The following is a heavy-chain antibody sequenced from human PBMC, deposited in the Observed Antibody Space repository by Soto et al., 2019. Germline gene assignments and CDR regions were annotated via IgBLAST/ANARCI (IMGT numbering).Heavy chain of an antibody. CDR1: GGSVSSGSYY. J-gene: IGHJ6*02. CDR3: ASRGEGITMVRGVIISLGMDV. CDR2: VYYSGST. Sequence: SETLTLTCTVSGGSVSSGSYYWSWIRQPPGKGLEWIGYVYYSGSTYYNPSLKSRVTISVDTSKNQFSLKLSSVTAADTAVYYCASRGEGITMVRGVIISLGMDVWGQGTTVTVSS. D-gene: IGHD3-10*01. V-gene: IGHV4-61*01.